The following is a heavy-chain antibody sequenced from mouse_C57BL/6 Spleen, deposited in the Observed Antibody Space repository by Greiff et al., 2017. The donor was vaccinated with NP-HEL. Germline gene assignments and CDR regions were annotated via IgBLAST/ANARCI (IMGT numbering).Heavy chain of an antibody. D-gene: IGHD2-3*01. CDR3: ARSEDGFVGYFDY. J-gene: IGHJ2*01. CDR1: GYSITSDY. CDR2: ISYSGST. Sequence: VQLKQSGPGLAKPSQTLSLTCSVTGYSITSDYWNWIRKFPGNKLEYMGYISYSGSTYYNPSLKSRISITRATSKYQYYLQLNSVTTEDTATYYCARSEDGFVGYFDYWGQGTTLTVSS. V-gene: IGHV3-8*01.